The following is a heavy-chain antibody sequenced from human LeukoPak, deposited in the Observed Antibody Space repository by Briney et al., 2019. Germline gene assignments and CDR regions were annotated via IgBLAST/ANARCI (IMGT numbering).Heavy chain of an antibody. CDR2: IYYSGST. CDR3: ARDPITIFGVAPGAFDI. CDR1: GGSISNYY. D-gene: IGHD3-3*01. Sequence: SETLSLTCTVSGGSISNYYWNWIRQPPGKGLEWIGYIYYSGSTNYNLSLKSRVTISVDTSKNQFSLKLSSVTAADTAVYYCARDPITIFGVAPGAFDIWGQGTMVTVSS. J-gene: IGHJ3*02. V-gene: IGHV4-59*01.